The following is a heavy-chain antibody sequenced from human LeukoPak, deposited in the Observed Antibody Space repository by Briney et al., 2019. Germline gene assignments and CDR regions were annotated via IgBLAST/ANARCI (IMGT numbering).Heavy chain of an antibody. CDR2: ITGSGGNT. CDR3: AKAASSSWSSYYYGMDV. D-gene: IGHD6-13*01. CDR1: GFNFSSYS. V-gene: IGHV3-23*01. Sequence: GGSLRLSCAASGFNFSSYSMSWVRQAPGKGLEWVSVITGSGGNTYYADSVKGRFTISKDNSKNTVYLQMSSLRVDDTAVYYCAKAASSSWSSYYYGMDVWGQGTTVTVSS. J-gene: IGHJ6*02.